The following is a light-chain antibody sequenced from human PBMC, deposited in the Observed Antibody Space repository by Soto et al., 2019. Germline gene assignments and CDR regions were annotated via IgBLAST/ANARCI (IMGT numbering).Light chain of an antibody. V-gene: IGKV3D-15*01. J-gene: IGKJ4*01. Sequence: EIVMTQSPATLSVSPGERATLSCRASQSVSSNLAWYQQKPGQAPRLLMYDASNRATGVPARFSGSGSGTDFTLTISSLQPDDFATYYCQQYNSYSPLTFGGGTKVDIK. CDR1: QSVSSN. CDR3: QQYNSYSPLT. CDR2: DAS.